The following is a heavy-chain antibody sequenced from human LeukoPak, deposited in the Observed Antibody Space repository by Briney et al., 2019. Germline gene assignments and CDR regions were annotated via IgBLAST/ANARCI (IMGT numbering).Heavy chain of an antibody. D-gene: IGHD6-19*01. Sequence: GGSLRLSCAASGFTLSNYDMHWVRQRPGKGLEWVSIIGTAGDTHYADSVRGRFTISRESAMNSLYLQMNSLRGGDTAVYYCAREYVLAVAGTNYYYGMDVWGQGTAVTVSS. CDR3: AREYVLAVAGTNYYYGMDV. V-gene: IGHV3-13*01. J-gene: IGHJ6*02. CDR1: GFTLSNYD. CDR2: IGTAGDT.